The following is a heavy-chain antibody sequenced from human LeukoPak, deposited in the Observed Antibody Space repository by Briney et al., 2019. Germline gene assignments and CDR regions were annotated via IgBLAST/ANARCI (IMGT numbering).Heavy chain of an antibody. CDR2: IYYSGST. Sequence: SETLSLTCTVSGGSISSYYWSWIRQTPGKGLEWIGYIYYSGSTNYNPSLKSRVTISVDTSKNQFSLKLSSVTAADTAVYYCARGSSGWYDFDYWGQGTLVTVSS. CDR1: GGSISSYY. D-gene: IGHD6-19*01. J-gene: IGHJ4*02. CDR3: ARGSSGWYDFDY. V-gene: IGHV4-59*01.